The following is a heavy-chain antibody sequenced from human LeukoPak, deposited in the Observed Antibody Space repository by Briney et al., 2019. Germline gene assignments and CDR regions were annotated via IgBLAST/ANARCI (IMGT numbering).Heavy chain of an antibody. CDR3: ARCGDSSGYYYEDFGSWFDP. D-gene: IGHD3-22*01. CDR2: INHSGST. V-gene: IGHV4-34*01. CDR1: GGSFSGYY. J-gene: IGHJ5*02. Sequence: SETLSLTCAVYGGSFSGYYWSWIRQPPGKGLEWIGEINHSGSTNYNPSLKSPVTISVDTSKNQFSLKLSSVTAADTAVYYCARCGDSSGYYYEDFGSWFDPWGQGTLVTVSS.